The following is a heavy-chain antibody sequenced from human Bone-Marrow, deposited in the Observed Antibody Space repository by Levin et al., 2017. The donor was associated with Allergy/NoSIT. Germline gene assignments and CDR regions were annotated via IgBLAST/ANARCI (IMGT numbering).Heavy chain of an antibody. CDR1: GFTFNDHY. V-gene: IGHV3-11*01. J-gene: IGHJ4*02. CDR3: ARGGSRGYSYYFNV. Sequence: GGSLRLSCEASGFTFNDHYMSWIRQTPGKGLEWIAYISSSGHIKYYADSLKGRFSISRDSAKDSVFRQMNSLRVEDTAVYYCARGGSRGYSYYFNVWGQGTLVTVSS. D-gene: IGHD5-18*01. CDR2: ISSSGHIK.